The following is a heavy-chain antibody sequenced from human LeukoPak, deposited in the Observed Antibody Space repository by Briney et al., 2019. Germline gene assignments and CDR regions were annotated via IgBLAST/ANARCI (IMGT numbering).Heavy chain of an antibody. J-gene: IGHJ1*01. Sequence: GASVKVSCKASGGTFSSYAISWVRQAPGQGLEWMGGIIPIFGAANYAQKFQGRVTITTDESTSTAYMELSSLRSEDTAVYYCARGYCSSTSCQYLQHWGQGTLVTVSS. D-gene: IGHD2-2*01. CDR3: ARGYCSSTSCQYLQH. CDR2: IIPIFGAA. V-gene: IGHV1-69*05. CDR1: GGTFSSYA.